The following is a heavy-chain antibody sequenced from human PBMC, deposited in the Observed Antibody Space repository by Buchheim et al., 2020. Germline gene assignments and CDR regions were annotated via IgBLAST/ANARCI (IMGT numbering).Heavy chain of an antibody. CDR2: INHSGST. V-gene: IGHV4-34*01. CDR1: GGSFSGYY. CDR3: ARIYPGGSYYFDY. D-gene: IGHD1-26*01. Sequence: QVQLQQWGAGLLKPSETLSLTCAVYGGSFSGYYWSWIRQPPGKGLEWIGEINHSGSTNYNPSLKSRVTISVDTSKNQFSLKLSSVTAADTAVYYCARIYPGGSYYFDYWGQGTL. J-gene: IGHJ4*02.